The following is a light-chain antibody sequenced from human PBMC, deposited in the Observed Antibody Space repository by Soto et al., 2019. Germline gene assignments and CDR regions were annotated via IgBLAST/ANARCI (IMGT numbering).Light chain of an antibody. J-gene: IGKJ3*01. Sequence: EVVLTQSPATRSLSPGEGATLSCRASQSVGNYLAWYQQRPGQAPRLLIYDASSRATGIPARFSGSGSGTDFPLPITSLEPEDFAVYYCQQRSNWIFPFGPGTIVDIK. CDR1: QSVGNY. CDR3: QQRSNWIFP. CDR2: DAS. V-gene: IGKV3-11*01.